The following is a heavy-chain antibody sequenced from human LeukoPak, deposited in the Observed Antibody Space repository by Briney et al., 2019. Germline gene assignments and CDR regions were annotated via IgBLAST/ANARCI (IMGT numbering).Heavy chain of an antibody. J-gene: IGHJ5*02. CDR1: GGSISSYY. CDR3: ARGRPYDFWSGYSRWFDP. CDR2: IYYSGST. D-gene: IGHD3-3*01. Sequence: SETLSLTCTVSGGSISSYYWSWIRQPPGKGLEWIGYIYYSGSTNYNPSLKSRVTISVDTSKNQFSLKLSSVTAADTAVYYCARGRPYDFWSGYSRWFDPWGQGTLVTVSS. V-gene: IGHV4-59*12.